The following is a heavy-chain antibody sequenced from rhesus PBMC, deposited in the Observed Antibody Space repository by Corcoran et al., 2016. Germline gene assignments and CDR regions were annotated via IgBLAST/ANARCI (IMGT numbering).Heavy chain of an antibody. D-gene: IGHD4-29*01. J-gene: IGHJ4*01. CDR1: GGSISSSY. Sequence: QLQLQESGPGLVKPSEPLSATCAVPGGSISSSYRSWIRQAHGKGLEWIGYIYGSGSSTNDNPSLKNRVTLSVDTSKNQLSLKLSSVTTADTAVYYCARVGVGLAADYWGQGVLVTVSS. CDR2: IYGSGSST. V-gene: IGHV4-169*01. CDR3: ARVGVGLAADY.